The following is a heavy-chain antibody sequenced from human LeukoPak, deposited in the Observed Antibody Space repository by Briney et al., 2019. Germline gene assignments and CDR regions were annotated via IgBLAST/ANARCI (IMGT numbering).Heavy chain of an antibody. CDR2: IYSGGNP. D-gene: IGHD5-24*01. V-gene: IGHV3-53*01. Sequence: GRSLRLSCAASEFIVSSFYMSWVRPAPGEGLGWVSVIYSGGNPYYADSVKGRCTISRDNSKNTLYLQMNSLRAGDTAVYYCAGGERWLQLLGYWGQGTLVTVSS. J-gene: IGHJ4*02. CDR1: EFIVSSFY. CDR3: AGGERWLQLLGY.